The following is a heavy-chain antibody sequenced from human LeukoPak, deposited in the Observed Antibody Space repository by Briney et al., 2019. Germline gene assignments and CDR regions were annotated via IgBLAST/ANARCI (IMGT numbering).Heavy chain of an antibody. Sequence: SETLSLTCTVSGGSFSSYYWSWIRQPPGRGLEWIGYIYYSGSTNYNPSLKSRVTISVDTTKSQFSLKLSSVTVADTAVYYRARESGMWYGEGGAFDIWGQGTMVTVSS. J-gene: IGHJ3*02. V-gene: IGHV4-59*01. CDR3: ARESGMWYGEGGAFDI. D-gene: IGHD4-17*01. CDR1: GGSFSSYY. CDR2: IYYSGST.